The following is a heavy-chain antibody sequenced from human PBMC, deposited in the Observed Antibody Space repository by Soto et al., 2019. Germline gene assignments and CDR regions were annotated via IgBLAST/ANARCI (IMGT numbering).Heavy chain of an antibody. CDR3: TTAIFGLVMRGIDV. V-gene: IGHV3-15*07. CDR1: GFTFHNAW. Sequence: EGQLVESGGGLLEPGGSLRLSCAASGFTFHNAWMNWVRQAPGKGLEWVGRIKSKTDGGTTDYVAPVKGRFTISRDDSKNTLYLQMNSLKTDDTSVYYCTTAIFGLVMRGIDVWGQWTTVTVSS. J-gene: IGHJ6*02. D-gene: IGHD3-3*01. CDR2: IKSKTDGGTT.